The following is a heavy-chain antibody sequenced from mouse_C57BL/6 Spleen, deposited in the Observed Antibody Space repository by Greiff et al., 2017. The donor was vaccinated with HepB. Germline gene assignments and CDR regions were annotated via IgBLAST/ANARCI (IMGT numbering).Heavy chain of an antibody. V-gene: IGHV1-52*01. D-gene: IGHD1-1*01. J-gene: IGHJ3*01. Sequence: QVQLQQSGAELVRPGSSVKLSCKASGYTFTSYWMHWVKQRPIQGLEWIGNIDPSDSETHYNQKFKDKAKLTVDKSSSTTYMQLSSLTSEDSAVYYCAQGFTTVAPFAYWGQGTLVTVSA. CDR2: IDPSDSET. CDR1: GYTFTSYW. CDR3: AQGFTTVAPFAY.